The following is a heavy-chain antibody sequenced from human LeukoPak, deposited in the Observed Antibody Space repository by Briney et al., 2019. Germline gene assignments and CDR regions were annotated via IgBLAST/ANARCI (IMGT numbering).Heavy chain of an antibody. D-gene: IGHD6-19*01. Sequence: PGGSLRLSCVASGFTFSSYSMNWVRQAPGKGLEWVSSISSSGSYIYYADSVKGRFTISRDNAKNSLYLQMNSLRAEDTAVYYCARARGGWYSEYWGQGTLVTVSS. J-gene: IGHJ4*02. CDR1: GFTFSSYS. CDR2: ISSSGSYI. V-gene: IGHV3-21*01. CDR3: ARARGGWYSEY.